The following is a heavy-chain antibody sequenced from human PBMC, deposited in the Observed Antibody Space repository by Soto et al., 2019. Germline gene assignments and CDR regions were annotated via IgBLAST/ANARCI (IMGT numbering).Heavy chain of an antibody. CDR2: IYYSGST. V-gene: IGHV4-39*01. J-gene: IGHJ5*02. CDR1: GGSISSSSYY. CDR3: ARSLITMVPEAS. Sequence: QLQLQESGPGLVKPSETLSLTCTVSGGSISSSSYYWGWIRQPPGKGLEWIGRIYYSGSTYYNPSLMSRVSITVDTSKNQSSLKLSSVTAADSAVYYCARSLITMVPEASWGQGTLVTVSS. D-gene: IGHD3-10*01.